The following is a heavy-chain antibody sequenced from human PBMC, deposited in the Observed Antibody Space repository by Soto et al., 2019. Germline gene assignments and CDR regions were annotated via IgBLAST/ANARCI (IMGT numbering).Heavy chain of an antibody. CDR3: ARGGPRIAPTGRRVLFGY. V-gene: IGHV1-18*01. CDR2: ISAYNGNT. J-gene: IGHJ4*02. CDR1: GYTFTSYG. Sequence: QVQLVQSGAEVKKPGASVKVSCKASGYTFTSYGISWVRQAPGQGLEGMGWISAYNGNTNYAKKLQHRVTMTTDTSKSTAYMGLSSLRPDDTAVYYCARGGPRIAPTGRRVLFGYWGQGTLVTVSS. D-gene: IGHD6-13*01.